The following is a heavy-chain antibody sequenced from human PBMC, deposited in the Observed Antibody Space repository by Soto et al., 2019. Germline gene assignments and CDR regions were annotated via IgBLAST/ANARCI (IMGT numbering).Heavy chain of an antibody. CDR1: GFTFSAYS. D-gene: IGHD3-9*01. J-gene: IGHJ4*02. CDR2: ISSGSKTI. Sequence: LRLSCAASGFTFSAYSVNWVRQAPGKGLEWVSYISSGSKTIYYAESVKGRFTVSRDNARNSQYLQMNSLRDEDTAVYYCAREDILGVRSFDYWGQGTLVTVSS. V-gene: IGHV3-48*02. CDR3: AREDILGVRSFDY.